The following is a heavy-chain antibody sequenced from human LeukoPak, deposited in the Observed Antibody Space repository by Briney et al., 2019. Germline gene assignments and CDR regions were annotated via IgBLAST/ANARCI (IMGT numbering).Heavy chain of an antibody. J-gene: IGHJ3*02. CDR3: LGRHAGRLPGDFDI. CDR2: INNDASDA. Sequence: GGSLRLSCAASGFTFSTCWMHWVRQAPGKGLEWVSRINNDASDARYADSVKGRFTISRDNAKNTLYLQMNSLRAEDRAVYYCLGRHAGRLPGDFDIWGQGTMVTVSP. V-gene: IGHV3-74*01. D-gene: IGHD2-21*02. CDR1: GFTFSTCW.